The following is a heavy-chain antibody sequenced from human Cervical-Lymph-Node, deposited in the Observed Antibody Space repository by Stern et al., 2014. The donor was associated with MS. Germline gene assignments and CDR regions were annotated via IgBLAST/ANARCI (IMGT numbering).Heavy chain of an antibody. J-gene: IGHJ4*02. CDR3: ARDAWPAASGPLIDY. Sequence: EVQLEESGGGLVQPGGSLRLSCAASGFTFSSHWMHWVRQAPGKGLVWVSRIYGDGSSTKYADSVKGRFTISRDNAKSTLYLGGDSLRAEDSAVYYCARDAWPAASGPLIDYWGRGTLVTVSS. CDR2: IYGDGSST. CDR1: GFTFSSHW. D-gene: IGHD6-13*01. V-gene: IGHV3-74*03.